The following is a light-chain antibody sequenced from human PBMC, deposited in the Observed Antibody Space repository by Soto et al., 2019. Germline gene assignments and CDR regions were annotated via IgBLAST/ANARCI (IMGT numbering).Light chain of an antibody. J-gene: IGLJ1*01. CDR2: DVS. V-gene: IGLV2-14*01. CDR1: SSDFGGYNY. Sequence: LTRPVSVNGFPRRALPIFYNGNSSDFGGYNYVSWYQQHPGKAPKLMIYDVSNRPSGVSNRFSGSKSGNTASLTISGLQAEDEADYYCSSYTSSSTLYVFGTGTKVTVL. CDR3: SSYTSSSTLYV.